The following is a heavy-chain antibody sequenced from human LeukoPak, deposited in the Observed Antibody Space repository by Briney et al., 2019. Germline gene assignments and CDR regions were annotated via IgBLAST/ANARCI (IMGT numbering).Heavy chain of an antibody. Sequence: GGSLRLSCAASGFTFSTYAMNWVRQAPGKGLEWVSYISSSSSTIYYADSVKGRFTISRDNAKNSLYLQMSSLRDEDTAVYYCARANGMDVWGQGTTVTVSS. CDR3: ARANGMDV. V-gene: IGHV3-48*02. J-gene: IGHJ6*02. CDR2: ISSSSSTI. CDR1: GFTFSTYA.